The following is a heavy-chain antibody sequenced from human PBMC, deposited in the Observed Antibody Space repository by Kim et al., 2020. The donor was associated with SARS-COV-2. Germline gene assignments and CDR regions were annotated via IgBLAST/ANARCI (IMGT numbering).Heavy chain of an antibody. J-gene: IGHJ4*02. D-gene: IGHD3-10*01. CDR2: INPSGGST. CDR1: GYTFTSYY. V-gene: IGHV1-46*01. CDR3: ASPGYGSGSSLQRRSYYFDY. Sequence: ASVKVSCKASGYTFTSYYMHWVRQAPGQGLEWMGIINPSGGSTSYAQKFQGRVTMTRDTSTSTVYMELSSLRSEDTAVYYCASPGYGSGSSLQRRSYYFDYWGQGTLVTVSS.